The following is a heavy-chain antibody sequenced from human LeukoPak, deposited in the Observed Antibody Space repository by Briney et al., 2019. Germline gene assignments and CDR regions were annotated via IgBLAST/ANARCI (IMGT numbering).Heavy chain of an antibody. D-gene: IGHD1-7*01. J-gene: IGHJ4*02. Sequence: GESLKISYAASGFTFSSYSMNWVRRAPGKGLEWLSYITSSSNLIYYADSVKGRFTTSRDNAKNLVYLQMNSLRAEDTAVYYCARVGLLHYPMDYWGRGTLLTVSS. CDR2: ITSSSNLI. V-gene: IGHV3-48*01. CDR3: ARVGLLHYPMDY. CDR1: GFTFSSYS.